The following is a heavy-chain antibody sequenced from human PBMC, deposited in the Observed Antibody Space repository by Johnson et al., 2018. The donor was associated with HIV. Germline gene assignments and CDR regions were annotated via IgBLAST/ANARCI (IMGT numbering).Heavy chain of an antibody. CDR1: GFTFSSYA. CDR2: ISYVGTNK. J-gene: IGHJ3*02. CDR3: ASDNGGTKDAFDM. V-gene: IGHV3-30*14. D-gene: IGHD3-10*01. Sequence: QVQLVESGGGVVQPGRSLRLSCAASGFTFSSYAMHWVRQAPGKGLEWVAVISYVGTNKYYADSVTGRFTVSRDNSKNTLYLQMNSLRAEDTAVYYCASDNGGTKDAFDMWGQGTMVTVSS.